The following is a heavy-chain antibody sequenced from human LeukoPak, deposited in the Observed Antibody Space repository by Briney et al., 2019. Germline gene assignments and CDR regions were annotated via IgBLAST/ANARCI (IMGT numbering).Heavy chain of an antibody. J-gene: IGHJ4*02. V-gene: IGHV4-31*03. CDR2: IYYSGST. D-gene: IGHD5-12*01. CDR3: ARAVDIVATILFDY. Sequence: SETLSLTCTVSGGSNSSGGYYWSWIRQHPGTGLEWIGYIYYSGSTYYNPSLKSRVTIPVDTSKNQFSLKLSSVTAADTAVYYCARAVDIVATILFDYWGQGTLVTVSS. CDR1: GGSNSSGGYY.